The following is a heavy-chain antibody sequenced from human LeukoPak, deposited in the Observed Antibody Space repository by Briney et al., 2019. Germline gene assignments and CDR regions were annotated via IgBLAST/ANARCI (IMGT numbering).Heavy chain of an antibody. CDR1: GYTFTDYF. J-gene: IGHJ4*02. V-gene: IGHV1-2*02. D-gene: IGHD6-6*01. CDR3: ASVTYSSLTPFDY. CDR2: IYPSSGAT. Sequence: ASVKVSCTASGYTFTDYFMHWVRQAPGQGLEWMGWIYPSSGATNYAQKFQGRVTMTRDTSISTAYMELSRLRSDDAAVYYCASVTYSSLTPFDYWGRGTLVTVTS.